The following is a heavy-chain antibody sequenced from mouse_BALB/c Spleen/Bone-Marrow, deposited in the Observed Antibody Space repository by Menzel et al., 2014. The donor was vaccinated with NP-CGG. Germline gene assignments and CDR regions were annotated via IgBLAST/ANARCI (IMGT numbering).Heavy chain of an antibody. CDR1: GYTFTSYW. J-gene: IGHJ4*01. D-gene: IGHD2-1*01. V-gene: IGHV1-7*01. Sequence: VQLQESGAELAKPGASVKMSCKASGYTFTSYWMHWVKQRPGQGLEWIGYINPSTGYTDYNRKFNDKATLTADKSSSTAYMQLSSLTSKDSAVYYCARGNPLYAMDYWGQGTSVTVSS. CDR2: INPSTGYT. CDR3: ARGNPLYAMDY.